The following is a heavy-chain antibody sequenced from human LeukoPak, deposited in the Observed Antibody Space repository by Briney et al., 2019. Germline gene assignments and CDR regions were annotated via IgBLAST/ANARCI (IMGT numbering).Heavy chain of an antibody. CDR2: IRSDGSTI. J-gene: IGHJ4*02. V-gene: IGHV3-11*01. CDR1: GFSFSDYD. D-gene: IGHD3-22*01. CDR3: AREGRGYYGDFDF. Sequence: GGSLRLSCSASGFSFSDYDMNWIRQAPGKGLEWVSYIRSDGSTIYDAASVRGRFSTSRNNAAQPLFLQMNSLRVDDTAVYYCAREGRGYYGDFDFWVQGTLVTVSS.